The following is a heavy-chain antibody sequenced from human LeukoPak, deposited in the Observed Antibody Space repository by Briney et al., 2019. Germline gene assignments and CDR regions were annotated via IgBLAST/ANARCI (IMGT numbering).Heavy chain of an antibody. CDR1: GYTFTGYY. V-gene: IGHV1-2*02. CDR3: ARDSIAAAATKTPPNPFDP. J-gene: IGHJ5*02. D-gene: IGHD6-13*01. Sequence: ASVKVSCKASGYTFTGYYMHWVRQAPGQGLEWMGWINPNSGGTNYAQKFQGRVTMTRDTSISTAYMELSRLRSDDTAVYYCARDSIAAAATKTPPNPFDPWGQGTLVSVSS. CDR2: INPNSGGT.